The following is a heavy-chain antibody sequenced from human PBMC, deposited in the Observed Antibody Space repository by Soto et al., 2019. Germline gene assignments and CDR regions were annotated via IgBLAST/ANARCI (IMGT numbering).Heavy chain of an antibody. V-gene: IGHV3-23*01. CDR1: GFTFSSYA. D-gene: IGHD3-3*01. CDR2: ISGSGGST. CDR3: ARVNFWSDYYGTGDFEY. J-gene: IGHJ4*02. Sequence: PGGSLRLSCAASGFTFSSYAMSWVRQAPGKGLEWVSAISGSGGSTYYADSVKGRFTISRDNSKNTLYLQMNSLRAEDTAVYYCARVNFWSDYYGTGDFEYWGQGTQVTVSS.